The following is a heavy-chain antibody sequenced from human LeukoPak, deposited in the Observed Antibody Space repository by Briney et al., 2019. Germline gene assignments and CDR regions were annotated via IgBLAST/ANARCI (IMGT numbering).Heavy chain of an antibody. CDR1: GFTFSSYA. D-gene: IGHD3-22*01. Sequence: TGGSLRLSCAASGFTFSSYAMHWVHQAPGKGLEWVAVISYDGSNKYYADSVKGRFTISRDNSKNTLYLQMNSLRAEDTAVYYCASTYYYDTGGQGTLVTVSS. V-gene: IGHV3-30*04. CDR3: ASTYYYDT. J-gene: IGHJ4*02. CDR2: ISYDGSNK.